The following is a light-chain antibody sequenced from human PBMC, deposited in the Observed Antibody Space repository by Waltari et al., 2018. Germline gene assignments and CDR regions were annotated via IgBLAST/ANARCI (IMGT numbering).Light chain of an antibody. J-gene: IGLJ3*02. V-gene: IGLV2-14*01. CDR2: EVR. CDR3: SSYTDSSTLV. CDR1: SSDVGGYNY. Sequence: QSALTQPASVSGSPGQSITISCTATSSDVGGYNYASWYQQHPGKAPKLIIYEVRNRPSGVSNRFSGCKSGNTASLTISGLQTEDDADYYCSSYTDSSTLVFGGGTKLTVL.